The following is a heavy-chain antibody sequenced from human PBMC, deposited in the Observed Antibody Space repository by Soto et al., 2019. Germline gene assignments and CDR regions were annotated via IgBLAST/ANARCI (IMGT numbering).Heavy chain of an antibody. CDR1: GGSISSYY. CDR2: IYYSGST. D-gene: IGHD3-16*02. CDR3: ARHKYDYIWGSYRYAYYFDY. Sequence: SETLSFTCTASGGSISSYYWSWIRQPPGKGLEWIGYIYYSGSTNYNPSLKSRVTISVDTSKNQFSLKLSSVTAADTAVYYCARHKYDYIWGSYRYAYYFDYWGQGTLVTVSS. V-gene: IGHV4-59*08. J-gene: IGHJ4*02.